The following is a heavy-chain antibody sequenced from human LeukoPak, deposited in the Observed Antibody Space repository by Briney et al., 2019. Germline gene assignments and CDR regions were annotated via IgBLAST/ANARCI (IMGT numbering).Heavy chain of an antibody. Sequence: GGSLRLSCAASGFTFSSYGMHWVRQAPGKGLEWVAFIRYDGSNKYYADSVKGRFTISRDNSKNTLYLQMNSLRAEDTAVYYCAKDVHPYARTYYFDYWGQGTLVTVSS. CDR2: IRYDGSNK. V-gene: IGHV3-30*02. D-gene: IGHD2-8*01. J-gene: IGHJ4*02. CDR3: AKDVHPYARTYYFDY. CDR1: GFTFSSYG.